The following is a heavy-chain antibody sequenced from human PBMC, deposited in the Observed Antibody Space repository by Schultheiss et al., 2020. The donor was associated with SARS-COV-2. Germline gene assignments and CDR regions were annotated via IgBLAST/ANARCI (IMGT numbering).Heavy chain of an antibody. CDR2: IKSKTDGGTT. J-gene: IGHJ4*02. CDR1: GFTVSSNY. D-gene: IGHD3-10*01. Sequence: GESLKISCAASGFTVSSNYMSWVRQAPGKGLEWVGRIKSKTDGGTTDYAAPVKGRFTISRDNAKNSLYLQMNSLRAEDTAVYYCARDQRGSHDYWGQGTLVTVSS. V-gene: IGHV3-15*01. CDR3: ARDQRGSHDY.